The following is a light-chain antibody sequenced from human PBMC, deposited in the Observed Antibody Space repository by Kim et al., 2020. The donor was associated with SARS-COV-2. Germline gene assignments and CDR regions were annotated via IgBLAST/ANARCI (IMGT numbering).Light chain of an antibody. CDR1: QSVSSY. CDR2: DAS. Sequence: LSPGERATLSCRASQSVSSYLAWYQQKPGQAPRLLIYDASNRATGIPARFSGSGSGTDFTLTISSLEPEDFAVYYCQQRSNWRRAFGGGTKVDIK. CDR3: QQRSNWRRA. J-gene: IGKJ4*01. V-gene: IGKV3-11*01.